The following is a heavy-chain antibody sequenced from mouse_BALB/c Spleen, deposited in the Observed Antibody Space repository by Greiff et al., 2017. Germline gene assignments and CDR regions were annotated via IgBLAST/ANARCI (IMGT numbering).Heavy chain of an antibody. CDR3: TGGNYNYAMDY. D-gene: IGHD2-1*01. CDR1: GYTFTDYE. Sequence: QVQLQQSGAELVRPGASVTLSCKASGYTFTDYEMHWVKQTPVHGLEWIGAIDPETGGTAYNQKFKGKATLTADKSSSTAYMELRSLTSEDSAVYYCTGGNYNYAMDYWGQGTSVTVSS. V-gene: IGHV1-15*01. CDR2: IDPETGGT. J-gene: IGHJ4*01.